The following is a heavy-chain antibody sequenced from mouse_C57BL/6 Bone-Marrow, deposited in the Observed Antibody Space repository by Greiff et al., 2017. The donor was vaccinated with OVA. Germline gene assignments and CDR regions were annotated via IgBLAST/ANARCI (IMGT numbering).Heavy chain of an antibody. CDR3: ARDVLAWFAY. Sequence: VKLLESGAELARPGASVKLSCKASGYTFTSYGISWVKQRTGQGLEWIGEIYPRSGNTYYNEKFKGKATLTADKSSSTAYMELRSLTSEDSAVDFCARDVLAWFAYWGQGTLVTVSA. J-gene: IGHJ3*01. CDR1: GYTFTSYG. CDR2: IYPRSGNT. V-gene: IGHV1-81*01.